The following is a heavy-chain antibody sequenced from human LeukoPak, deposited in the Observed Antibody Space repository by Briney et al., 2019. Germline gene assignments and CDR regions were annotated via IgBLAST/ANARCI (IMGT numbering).Heavy chain of an antibody. J-gene: IGHJ6*02. V-gene: IGHV4-59*08. CDR1: GGSISIYY. D-gene: IGHD1-14*01. Sequence: SETLSLTCTVSGGSISIYYWNWIRQPPGKGLEWIGNIQYSGSTNYNPSLKSRVTISVDTSKNQFSLKLSSVTAADTAVYYCARHLTPPYGMDVWGQGTTVTVSS. CDR2: IQYSGST. CDR3: ARHLTPPYGMDV.